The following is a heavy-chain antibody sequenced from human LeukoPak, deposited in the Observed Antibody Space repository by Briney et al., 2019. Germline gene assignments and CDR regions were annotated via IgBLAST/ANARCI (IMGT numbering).Heavy chain of an antibody. CDR2: ISSSSSTI. CDR1: GFTFSSYS. CDR3: ARALAPMGGYYYGMDV. J-gene: IGHJ6*02. D-gene: IGHD1-26*01. Sequence: PGGSLRLSCAASGFTFSSYSMNWVRQAPGKGLEWVSYISSSSSTIYYADSVKGRFTISRDNAKNSLYLQMNSLRAEDTAVYYCARALAPMGGYYYGMDVWGQGTTVTVSS. V-gene: IGHV3-48*01.